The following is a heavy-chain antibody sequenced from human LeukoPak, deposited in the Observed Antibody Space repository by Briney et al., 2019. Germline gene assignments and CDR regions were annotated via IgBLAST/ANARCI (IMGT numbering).Heavy chain of an antibody. Sequence: SETLSLTCTVSGGSISSGSYYWSWIRQPAGKGLEWIGRIYTSGSTNYDPSLKSRVTISVDTSKNQFSLKLSSVTAADTAVYYCARVTTGGYYNCWGQGTLVTVSS. D-gene: IGHD3-22*01. CDR1: GGSISSGSYY. CDR2: IYTSGST. J-gene: IGHJ4*02. CDR3: ARVTTGGYYNC. V-gene: IGHV4-61*02.